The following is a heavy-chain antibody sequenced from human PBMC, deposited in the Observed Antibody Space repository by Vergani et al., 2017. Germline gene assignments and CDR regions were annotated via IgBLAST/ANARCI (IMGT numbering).Heavy chain of an antibody. Sequence: QVQLVESGGGVVQRRGSLRLSCATSGFTLSNYDMQWIGQGPGKGLEFVAFIQFVGSNQYYADSVKGRFTLSRDFSKNTLYLQMNSLRTDDTATYYCAKHFRGWGIDYWGQGTQVIVSS. J-gene: IGHJ4*02. CDR1: GFTLSNYD. CDR3: AKHFRGWGIDY. CDR2: IQFVGSNQ. D-gene: IGHD3-16*01. V-gene: IGHV3-30*02.